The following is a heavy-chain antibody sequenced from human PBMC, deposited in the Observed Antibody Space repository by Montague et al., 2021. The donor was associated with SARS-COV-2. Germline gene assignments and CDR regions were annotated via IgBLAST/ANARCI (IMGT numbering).Heavy chain of an antibody. CDR3: VRLPHYDGLYGPPDF. CDR2: VLYNKGT. Sequence: SETLSLTCTVSGVSVTDYYWSWIRQPPGKGLEWVGDVLYNKGTNFNPSLKSRVAISVDTSKNQFSLRLTSVTAADTAFYYCVRLPHYDGLYGPPDFWGQGTLVTVSS. V-gene: IGHV4-59*08. J-gene: IGHJ4*02. D-gene: IGHD3-16*01. CDR1: GVSVTDYY.